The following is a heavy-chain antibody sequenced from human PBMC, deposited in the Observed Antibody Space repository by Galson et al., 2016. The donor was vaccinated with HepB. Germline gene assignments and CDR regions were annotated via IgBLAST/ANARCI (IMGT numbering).Heavy chain of an antibody. D-gene: IGHD1-20*01. CDR3: AKDVQSITGTTCFDH. CDR2: ITWNSNTI. V-gene: IGHV3-9*01. CDR1: GFTFNKYA. Sequence: SLRLSCAGSGFTFNKYAMHWVRQAPRKGLEWVSGITWNSNTIGYADSVRGRFTISRDNAKNSLYLQMNSLRSEDTAFYYCAKDVQSITGTTCFDHWGQGTLVTVSS. J-gene: IGHJ4*02.